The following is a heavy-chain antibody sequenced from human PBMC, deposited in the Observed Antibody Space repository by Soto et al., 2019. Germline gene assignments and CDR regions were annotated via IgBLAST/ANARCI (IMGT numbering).Heavy chain of an antibody. V-gene: IGHV4-4*07. CDR1: GGSISGFY. Sequence: SETLSLTCTVSGGSISGFYWNWFRQPAGKGLEWIGRIHTGGTTNYKPSLTSRVTMSVDTSKNQFSLKLTSVTAADTAVYYCARISGGPIRWGQGTLVTVSS. CDR2: IHTGGTT. CDR3: ARISGGPIR. J-gene: IGHJ4*02.